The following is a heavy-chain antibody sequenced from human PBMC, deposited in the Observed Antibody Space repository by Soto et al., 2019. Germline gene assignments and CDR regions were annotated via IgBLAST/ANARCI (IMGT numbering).Heavy chain of an antibody. CDR1: GGSISSDC. V-gene: IGHV4-4*07. D-gene: IGHD6-13*01. CDR2: IYTSGSA. Sequence: PSETLSLTCTFFGGSISSDCWSWIRQPAGKGLEWIGRIYTSGSANYNPSLERRVTMSVDTSRNQFSLKLSSVTAADTALFYCARYAGSSWFDYWGQGTLVTVSS. J-gene: IGHJ4*02. CDR3: ARYAGSSWFDY.